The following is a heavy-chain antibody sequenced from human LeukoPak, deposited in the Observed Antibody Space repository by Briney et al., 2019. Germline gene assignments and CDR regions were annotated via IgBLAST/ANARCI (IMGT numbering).Heavy chain of an antibody. V-gene: IGHV4-30-4*08. CDR2: IYYSGST. J-gene: IGHJ3*02. D-gene: IGHD3-22*01. CDR1: GGSISSGDFY. Sequence: PSQTLSLTCTVSGGSISSGDFYWSWIRQHPGKGLEWIGYIYYSGSTYYNPSLKSRVTISVDTSKNQFSLKLSSVTAADTAVYYCARRRVVTAGAFDIWGQGTMVTVSS. CDR3: ARRRVVTAGAFDI.